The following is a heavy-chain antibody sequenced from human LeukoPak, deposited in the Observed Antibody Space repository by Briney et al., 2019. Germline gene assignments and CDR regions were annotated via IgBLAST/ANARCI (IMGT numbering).Heavy chain of an antibody. D-gene: IGHD6-13*01. V-gene: IGHV3-30*18. CDR2: SSFDGSKT. J-gene: IGHJ4*02. CDR1: GFFLSSSG. Sequence: GGSLRLSCVASGFFLSSSGMHWVRQAPGKGPEWVAFSSFDGSKTYYADSVKGRFTISRANSQNTLYLQMNNLRAEDTAVYYCAKDLSYGTTWLGYWGQGTLVTVSS. CDR3: AKDLSYGTTWLGY.